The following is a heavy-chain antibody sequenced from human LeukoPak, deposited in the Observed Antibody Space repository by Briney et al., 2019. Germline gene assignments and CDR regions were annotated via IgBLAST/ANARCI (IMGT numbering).Heavy chain of an antibody. J-gene: IGHJ4*02. V-gene: IGHV1-69*05. CDR2: IIPIFGTA. Sequence: ASVKVSCKASGYTFTSYAISWVRQAPGQGLEWMGGIIPIFGTANYAQKFQGRVTITTDESTSTAYMELSSLRSEDTAVYYCASKEYYYDSSGYYYHFDYWGQGTLVTVSS. CDR3: ASKEYYYDSSGYYYHFDY. D-gene: IGHD3-22*01. CDR1: GYTFTSYA.